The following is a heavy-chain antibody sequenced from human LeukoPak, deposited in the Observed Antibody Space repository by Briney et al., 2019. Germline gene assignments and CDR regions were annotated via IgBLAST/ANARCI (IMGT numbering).Heavy chain of an antibody. CDR1: GFTVSSNY. D-gene: IGHD7-27*01. CDR2: IYSGGST. V-gene: IGHV3-66*02. CDR3: AGARLGGVDY. Sequence: RGSLRLSCAASGFTVSSNYMSLVRQAPGKGLEWVSVIYSGGSTYYADSVKGRFTISIDNSKNTLYLQMNSLRAEDTAVYYCAGARLGGVDYWGQGTLVTVSS. J-gene: IGHJ4*02.